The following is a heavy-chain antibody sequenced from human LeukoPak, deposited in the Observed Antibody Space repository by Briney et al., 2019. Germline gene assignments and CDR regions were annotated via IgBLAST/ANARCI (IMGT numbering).Heavy chain of an antibody. CDR1: GFTFSGYW. CDR2: ITGDGSST. V-gene: IGHV3-74*01. Sequence: GESLRLSCAASGFTFSGYWMHWVRQVPGKGLVWVSRITGDGSSTTYADSVKGRFTISRDNAKNTVFLQMISLRAEDTAVYYCARDTGWYFDLWGRGTLVTVSS. CDR3: ARDTGWYFDL. D-gene: IGHD4-17*01. J-gene: IGHJ2*01.